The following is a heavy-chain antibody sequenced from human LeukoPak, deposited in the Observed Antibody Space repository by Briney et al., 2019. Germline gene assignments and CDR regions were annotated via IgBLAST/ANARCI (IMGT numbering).Heavy chain of an antibody. CDR2: ISYNGSNK. V-gene: IGHV3-30*03. CDR1: GFTFSSYG. CDR3: ATVSSGPRGSY. D-gene: IGHD3-22*01. J-gene: IGHJ4*02. Sequence: GRSLRLSCAASGFTFSSYGMHWVRQAPGKGLEWVAGISYNGSNKYYADSVKGRFTISRHNSKSTLYLQMNSLRAEDTAVYYCATVSSGPRGSYWGQGTLVTVSS.